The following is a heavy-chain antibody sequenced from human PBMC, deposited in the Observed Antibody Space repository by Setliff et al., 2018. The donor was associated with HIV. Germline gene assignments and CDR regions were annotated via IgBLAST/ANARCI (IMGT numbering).Heavy chain of an antibody. V-gene: IGHV4-4*02. CDR3: GGNGYYSIDY. Sequence: SETLSLTCAVSGGSISSNWWSWVRQSPGKGLEWIGEIYHSGSTHSNPSLQSRVTRSVDKSKSQFSLKLNSVTAADTAVYYCGGNGYYSIDYWGQGTLVTVSS. J-gene: IGHJ4*02. D-gene: IGHD3-22*01. CDR1: GGSISSNW. CDR2: IYHSGST.